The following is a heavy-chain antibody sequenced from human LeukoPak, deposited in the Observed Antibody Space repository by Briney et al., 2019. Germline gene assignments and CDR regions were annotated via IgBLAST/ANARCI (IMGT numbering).Heavy chain of an antibody. D-gene: IGHD6-19*01. V-gene: IGHV3-49*04. CDR3: TRGTAVAGTVDYFDY. CDR2: IRSKAYGGTT. CDR1: GFTFGDYA. J-gene: IGHJ4*02. Sequence: GGSLRLSCTASGFTFGDYAMSWVRQAPGKGLEWVGFIRSKAYGGTTEYAAPVKGRFTISRDDSKSIAYLQMNSLKTEDTAVYYCTRGTAVAGTVDYFDYWGQGTLVTVSS.